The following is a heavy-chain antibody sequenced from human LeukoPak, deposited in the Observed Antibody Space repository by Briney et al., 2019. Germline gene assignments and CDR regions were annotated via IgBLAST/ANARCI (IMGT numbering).Heavy chain of an antibody. CDR3: ASAPHYSTAMGGMDV. Sequence: PSETLSLTCAVYGGSFSGYYWSWIRQPPGKGLERIGESNHSGSTSYNPSLKSRGTISVDTSKNPSSPQLSSVTAVDTAVYYCASAPHYSTAMGGMDVWGKGTKVTVSS. J-gene: IGHJ6*03. CDR2: SNHSGST. CDR1: GGSFSGYY. V-gene: IGHV4-34*01. D-gene: IGHD5-18*01.